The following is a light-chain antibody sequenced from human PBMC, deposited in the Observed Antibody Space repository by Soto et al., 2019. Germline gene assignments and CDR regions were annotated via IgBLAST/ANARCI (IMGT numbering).Light chain of an antibody. CDR3: ATWHSSLSIGV. CDR1: SSNTENNY. V-gene: IGLV1-51*02. Sequence: QSVLTQPPSVSAAPGQKVTISCSGSSSNTENNYVSWYQQLPGTAPKLLIYENNKRPSGIPDRFSGSKSGTSATLVITGLQTADEPDYYCATWHSSLSIGVFGTGTKLTVL. CDR2: ENN. J-gene: IGLJ1*01.